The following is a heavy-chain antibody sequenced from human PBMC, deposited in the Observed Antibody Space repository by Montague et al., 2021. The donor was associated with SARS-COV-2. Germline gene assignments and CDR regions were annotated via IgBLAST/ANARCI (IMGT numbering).Heavy chain of an antibody. J-gene: IGHJ4*02. Sequence: SLRLSCAASGFIFSDFYMSWIRQAPGKGLECVSYISSTTIYTNYADSVKGRFTISRDNAKNSLYLQMNSLRAEDTAVYYCARGIPPVYWGQGTLVTVSS. CDR1: GFIFSDFY. D-gene: IGHD1-14*01. CDR2: ISSTTIYT. CDR3: ARGIPPVY. V-gene: IGHV3-11*05.